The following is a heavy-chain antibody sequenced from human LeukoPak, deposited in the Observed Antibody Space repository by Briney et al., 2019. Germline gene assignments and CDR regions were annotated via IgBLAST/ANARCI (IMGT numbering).Heavy chain of an antibody. J-gene: IGHJ6*02. CDR2: INPNRGYT. CDR1: GYTFTSYD. CDR3: AREALAGGYFDWSPVYYYYYGMDV. D-gene: IGHD3-9*01. V-gene: IGHV1-8*01. Sequence: SVKVSCKASGYTFTSYDINGVRQATGQGLEWMGWINPNRGYTDYAQKFQGRVSMNRNTSISTAYMELSSLRSEDTAVYYCAREALAGGYFDWSPVYYYYYGMDVWGQGTTVTVSS.